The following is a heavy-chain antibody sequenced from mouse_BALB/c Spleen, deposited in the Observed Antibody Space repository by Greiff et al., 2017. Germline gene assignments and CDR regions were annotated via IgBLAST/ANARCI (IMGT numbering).Heavy chain of an antibody. Sequence: EVMLVESGGGLVQPGGSLKLSCAASGFTISSYTMSWVRQTPEKRLEWVAYISNGGGSTYYPDTVKGRFTISRDNAKNTLYLQMSSLKSEDTAMYYCARHGGSGYVDYAMDYWGQGTSVTVSS. CDR1: GFTISSYT. V-gene: IGHV5-12-2*01. J-gene: IGHJ4*01. CDR2: ISNGGGST. CDR3: ARHGGSGYVDYAMDY. D-gene: IGHD3-1*01.